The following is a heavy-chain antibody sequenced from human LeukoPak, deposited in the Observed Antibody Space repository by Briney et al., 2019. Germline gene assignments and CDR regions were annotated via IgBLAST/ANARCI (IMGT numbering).Heavy chain of an antibody. CDR1: GGSISSSSYY. V-gene: IGHV4-39*01. Sequence: SETLSLTCTVSGGSISSSSYYWGWIRQPPGKGLEWIGSIYYSGSTYYNPSLKSRVTISVDTSKNQCSLKLSSVTAADTAVYYCARHSPYCSGGSCYSKYYYMDVWGKGTTVTVSS. J-gene: IGHJ6*03. CDR3: ARHSPYCSGGSCYSKYYYMDV. D-gene: IGHD2-15*01. CDR2: IYYSGST.